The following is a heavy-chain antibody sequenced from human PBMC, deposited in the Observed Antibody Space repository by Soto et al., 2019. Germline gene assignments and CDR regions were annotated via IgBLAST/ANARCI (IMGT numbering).Heavy chain of an antibody. V-gene: IGHV3-13*01. J-gene: IGHJ4*02. CDR3: ARGQEVGAHFFDS. CDR2: IGTAGDT. D-gene: IGHD2-15*01. CDR1: GFTFSGFD. Sequence: GGYLRLSCEASGFTFSGFDMHWVRQPTGKGLEWVSTIGTAGDTYYAVSVKGRFTISRDNAKNSLSLQMNSLRAGDTAVYFCARGQEVGAHFFDSWGQGTQVTVYS.